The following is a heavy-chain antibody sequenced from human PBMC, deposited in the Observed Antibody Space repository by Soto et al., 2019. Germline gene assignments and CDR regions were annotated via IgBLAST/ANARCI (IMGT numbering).Heavy chain of an antibody. CDR3: ARDPWVYSSSSNFDY. V-gene: IGHV3-21*01. Sequence: GGSLRLSCPATGLNFSNYSINWVRKAPGKGLEWVSSISSSSSYIYYADSVKGRFTISRDNAKNSLYLQMNSLRAEDTAVYYCARDPWVYSSSSNFDYWVQGTLVTVSS. CDR1: GLNFSNYS. D-gene: IGHD6-6*01. CDR2: ISSSSSYI. J-gene: IGHJ4*02.